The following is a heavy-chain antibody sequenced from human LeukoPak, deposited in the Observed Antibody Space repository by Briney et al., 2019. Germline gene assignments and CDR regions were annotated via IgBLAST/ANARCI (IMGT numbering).Heavy chain of an antibody. D-gene: IGHD4-23*01. CDR1: GFTFSNYG. V-gene: IGHV3-33*01. Sequence: GGSLRLSCAASGFTFSNYGMHWVRQAPGKGLEWVALIWYDGSNKYYTDSVEGRLTISRDNTQDMLFLQMNSLRVEDTAVYYCAREGPRGNSQFDYWGQGTLVTVSS. J-gene: IGHJ4*02. CDR2: IWYDGSNK. CDR3: AREGPRGNSQFDY.